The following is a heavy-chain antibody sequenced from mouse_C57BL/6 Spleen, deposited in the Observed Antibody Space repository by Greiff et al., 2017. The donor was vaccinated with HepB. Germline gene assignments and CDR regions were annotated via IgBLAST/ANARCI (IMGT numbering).Heavy chain of an antibody. CDR2: IHPNSGST. V-gene: IGHV1-64*01. J-gene: IGHJ2*01. Sequence: QVHVKQPGAELVKPGASVKLSCKASGYTFTSYWMHWVKQRPGQGLEWIGMIHPNSGSTNYNEKFKSKATLTVDKSSSTAYMQLSSLTSEDSAVYYCARGVAEDFDYWGQGTTLTVSS. CDR3: ARGVAEDFDY. D-gene: IGHD1-1*01. CDR1: GYTFTSYW.